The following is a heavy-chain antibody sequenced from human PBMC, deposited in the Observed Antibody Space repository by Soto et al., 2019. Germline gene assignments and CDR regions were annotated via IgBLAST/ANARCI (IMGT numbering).Heavy chain of an antibody. CDR3: ARGTPVPTYFFDY. D-gene: IGHD3-16*01. CDR1: GGTSSSYT. J-gene: IGHJ4*02. Sequence: QVQLVQSGAEVKQPGSSVKVSCTASGGTSSSYTISWVRQAPGQGLEWMGRIIPMFGFAKYAQKFQGRVTITADRSSKTAYMELSSLSSEDPAVYYCARGTPVPTYFFDYWGQGTLLSVSS. V-gene: IGHV1-69*02. CDR2: IIPMFGFA.